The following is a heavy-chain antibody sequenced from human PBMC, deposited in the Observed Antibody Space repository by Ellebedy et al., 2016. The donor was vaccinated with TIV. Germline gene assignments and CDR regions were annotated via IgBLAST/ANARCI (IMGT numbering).Heavy chain of an antibody. D-gene: IGHD4-23*01. V-gene: IGHV4-59*01. CDR2: FYYTGST. J-gene: IGHJ4*02. CDR3: ASWGDYGGNRHLDY. Sequence: SETLSLTXTVSGDSITEFYWNWIRQPPGQGLEWIGHFYYTGSTNYNPSLKSRVAISGDTSKNQFSLKLSSVTAADTAVYYCASWGDYGGNRHLDYWGQGTLVTVSS. CDR1: GDSITEFY.